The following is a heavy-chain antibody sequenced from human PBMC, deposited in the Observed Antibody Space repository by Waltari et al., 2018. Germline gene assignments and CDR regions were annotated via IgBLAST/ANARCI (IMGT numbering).Heavy chain of an antibody. J-gene: IGHJ4*02. V-gene: IGHV1-2*02. CDR2: INPNRGGT. CDR1: GYTFTGYY. Sequence: QVQLVQSGAEVKKPGASVKVSCKASGYTFTGYYMHWVRQAPGQGLEWRGGINPNRGGTNYAQKFQGRVTMTRDTSISTAYMELSRLRSDDTAVYYCARDLYSGYANLDYWGQGTLVTVSS. CDR3: ARDLYSGYANLDY. D-gene: IGHD5-12*01.